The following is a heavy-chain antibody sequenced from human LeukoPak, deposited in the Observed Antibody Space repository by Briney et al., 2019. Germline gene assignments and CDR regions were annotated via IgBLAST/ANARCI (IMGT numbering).Heavy chain of an antibody. Sequence: GGSLRLSCAASGFTFSSYEMNWVRQAPGKGLEWVSYISSSGSTIYYADSVKGRFTISRDNAKNSLYLQMNSLRAEDTAVYYCARDLGALRVHHFDYWGQGTLVTVSS. CDR1: GFTFSSYE. CDR3: ARDLGALRVHHFDY. J-gene: IGHJ4*02. CDR2: ISSSGSTI. D-gene: IGHD4-17*01. V-gene: IGHV3-48*03.